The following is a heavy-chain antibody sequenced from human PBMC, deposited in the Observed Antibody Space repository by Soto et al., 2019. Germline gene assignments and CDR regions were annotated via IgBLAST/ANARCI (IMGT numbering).Heavy chain of an antibody. D-gene: IGHD6-13*01. Sequence: QPGGSLRLSCAASGFTFSSYGMHWVRQAPGKGLEWVAVISYDGSNKYYADSVKGRFTISRDNSKNTLYLQMNSLRAEDTAVYYCAKDRISSSFLHYWGQGTLVTVSS. CDR2: ISYDGSNK. CDR3: AKDRISSSFLHY. V-gene: IGHV3-30*18. J-gene: IGHJ4*02. CDR1: GFTFSSYG.